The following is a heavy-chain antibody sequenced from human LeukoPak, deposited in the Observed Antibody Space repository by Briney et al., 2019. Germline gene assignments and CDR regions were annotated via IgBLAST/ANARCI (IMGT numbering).Heavy chain of an antibody. D-gene: IGHD2-2*01. CDR2: IYYSGST. CDR3: ARDRGGYQLSSSWFDP. CDR1: GGSISSGDYY. V-gene: IGHV4-30-4*01. J-gene: IGHJ5*02. Sequence: PSQTLSLTCTVSGGSISSGDYYWSWIRQPPGRGLEWIGYIYYSGSTYYNPSLKSRVTISVDTSKNQFSLKLSSVTAADTAVYYCARDRGGYQLSSSWFDPWGQGTLVTVSS.